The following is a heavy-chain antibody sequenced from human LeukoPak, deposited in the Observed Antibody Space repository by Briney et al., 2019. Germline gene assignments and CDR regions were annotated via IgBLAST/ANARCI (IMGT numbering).Heavy chain of an antibody. CDR3: ASQIYSSGWYRGSYFDY. CDR1: GFTVSSNY. D-gene: IGHD6-19*01. Sequence: GGSLRLSCAASGFTVSSNYMNWVRQAPGKGLEWVSVIYSGGSTYYADSVKGRFTISRDNSKNTLYLQMNSLRAEDTAVYYCASQIYSSGWYRGSYFDYWGQGTLVTVSS. V-gene: IGHV3-53*01. CDR2: IYSGGST. J-gene: IGHJ4*02.